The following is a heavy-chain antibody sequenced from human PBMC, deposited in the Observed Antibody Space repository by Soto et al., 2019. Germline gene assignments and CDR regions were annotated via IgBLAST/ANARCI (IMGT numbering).Heavy chain of an antibody. D-gene: IGHD3-22*01. V-gene: IGHV1-3*01. CDR3: ARKDYYDTGIYYFDY. J-gene: IGHJ4*02. Sequence: QVQVVQSGAEVKKPGASVKVSCKTSGYTFNKYPIHWVRQAPGQGLEWMGWINPANGDTGYSQKFQDRVTISRDTSASTAYMELSILRSEDTAVYYCARKDYYDTGIYYFDYWGQGTLVTVSS. CDR2: INPANGDT. CDR1: GYTFNKYP.